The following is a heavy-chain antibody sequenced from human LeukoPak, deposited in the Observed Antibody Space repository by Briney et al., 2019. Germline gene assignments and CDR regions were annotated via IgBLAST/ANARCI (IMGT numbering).Heavy chain of an antibody. V-gene: IGHV4-59*01. J-gene: IGHJ3*02. D-gene: IGHD2-2*01. CDR1: GGSLSSYY. Sequence: SETLSLTCTVSGGSLSSYYRSWIRQPPGKGLEWIGYIYYSGSTNYNPSLKSRVTISVDTSKNQFSLKLSSVTAADTAVYYCASAGWCSSTSCYPPNAFDIWGQGTMVTVSS. CDR3: ASAGWCSSTSCYPPNAFDI. CDR2: IYYSGST.